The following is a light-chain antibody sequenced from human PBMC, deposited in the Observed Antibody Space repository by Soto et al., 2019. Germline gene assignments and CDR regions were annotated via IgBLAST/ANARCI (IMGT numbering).Light chain of an antibody. V-gene: IGLV1-40*01. CDR3: QSYDSSLGGWV. J-gene: IGLJ3*02. CDR1: TSNIGAGYD. CDR2: GDS. Sequence: QSVLTQPPSVSGAPGQRVTISCSGSTSNIGAGYDVHWYQQLPGTAPKLLIYGDSNRPSGVPDRFSGSKSGTSASLAITGLQAEDETDYYCQSYDSSLGGWVFGGGTKLTVI.